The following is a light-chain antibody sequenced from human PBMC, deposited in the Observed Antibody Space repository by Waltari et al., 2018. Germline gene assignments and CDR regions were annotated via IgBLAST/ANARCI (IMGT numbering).Light chain of an antibody. CDR1: QVITRW. CDR2: TIS. Sequence: DIEMTQSPSSLSASVGDRFTITCRASQVITRWLAWYQQKPGKAPKSLISTISTLQTGVPSRFSGSGSGTEFTLTISSLQPEDFATYYCQQYTSYPLTFGGGTKVEIK. J-gene: IGKJ4*01. CDR3: QQYTSYPLT. V-gene: IGKV1D-16*01.